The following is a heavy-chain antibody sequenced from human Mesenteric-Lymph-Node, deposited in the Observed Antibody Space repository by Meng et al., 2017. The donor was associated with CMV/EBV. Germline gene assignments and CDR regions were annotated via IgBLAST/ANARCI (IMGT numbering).Heavy chain of an antibody. Sequence: GGSLRLSCAASGFTFSSYEMNWVRQAPGKGLEWVSYISSSGSTIYYADSVKGRVTISRDNAQNSLYLQMDSLRVEDTAVYYCVKGRGRSSGYDFDYWGQGTLVTVSS. CDR2: ISSSGSTI. CDR1: GFTFSSYE. V-gene: IGHV3-48*03. CDR3: VKGRGRSSGYDFDY. J-gene: IGHJ4*02. D-gene: IGHD6-6*01.